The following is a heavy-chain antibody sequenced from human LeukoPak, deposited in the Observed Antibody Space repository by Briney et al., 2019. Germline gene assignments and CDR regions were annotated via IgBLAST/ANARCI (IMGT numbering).Heavy chain of an antibody. CDR2: ISYDGSNK. Sequence: GGSLRLSCAASGFTFSSYAMHWVRQAPGKGLEWVAVISYDGSNKYYTDSVKGRFTISRDNSKNTLYLQMNSLRAEDTAVYYCARGSVGGMVTAIRYWGQGTLVTVSS. J-gene: IGHJ4*02. CDR3: ARGSVGGMVTAIRY. D-gene: IGHD2-21*02. V-gene: IGHV3-30-3*01. CDR1: GFTFSSYA.